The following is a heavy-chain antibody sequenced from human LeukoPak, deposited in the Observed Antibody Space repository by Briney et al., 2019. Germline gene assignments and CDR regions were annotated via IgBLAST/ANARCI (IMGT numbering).Heavy chain of an antibody. CDR2: ISSSGSTI. V-gene: IGHV3-48*03. CDR1: GFTFRSYE. CDR3: ARDLEYTTSSGDY. Sequence: GESLRLSCAASGFTFRSYEMNWVRQAPGKGLEWVSYISSSGSTIFYADSVKGRFTISRDNAKNSLYLQMNSLRAEDTAVYYCARDLEYTTSSGDYWGQGTLVIVSS. J-gene: IGHJ4*02. D-gene: IGHD6-6*01.